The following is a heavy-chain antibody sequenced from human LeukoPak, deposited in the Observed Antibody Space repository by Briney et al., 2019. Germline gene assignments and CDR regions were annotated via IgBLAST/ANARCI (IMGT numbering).Heavy chain of an antibody. CDR3: AKGSSGWYPSSYFDY. CDR2: ISGSGGST. Sequence: PGGSLRLSGAASGFTFSSYAMSWVHQAPGKGLEWVSAISGSGGSTYYADSVKGRFTISGDNSKNTLYLQMNSLRAEDTAVYYCAKGSSGWYPSSYFDYWGQGTLVTVSS. D-gene: IGHD6-19*01. V-gene: IGHV3-23*01. J-gene: IGHJ4*02. CDR1: GFTFSSYA.